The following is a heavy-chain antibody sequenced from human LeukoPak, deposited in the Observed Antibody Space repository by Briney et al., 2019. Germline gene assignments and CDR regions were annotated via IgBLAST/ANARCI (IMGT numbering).Heavy chain of an antibody. D-gene: IGHD2-2*01. Sequence: GGSLRLSCAASGFTFSSYAMSWVRQAPGKGLEWVSSISSSSSYIYYADSVKGRFTISRDNAKNSLYLQMNSLRAEDTAVYYCARDSCTSCYGGAFDIWGQGTMVTASS. CDR3: ARDSCTSCYGGAFDI. V-gene: IGHV3-21*01. CDR1: GFTFSSYA. CDR2: ISSSSSYI. J-gene: IGHJ3*02.